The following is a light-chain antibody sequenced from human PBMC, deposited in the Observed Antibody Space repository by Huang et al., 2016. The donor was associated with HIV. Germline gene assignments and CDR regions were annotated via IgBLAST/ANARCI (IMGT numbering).Light chain of an antibody. CDR3: QQRSNWRFT. Sequence: EIVLTQSPATLSLSPGERATLSCRASQSVRSYLAWYQQKPGHAPRLLLYDASNRATGIPARFSGSGSGTDFTLTISSLEPEDFAVYYCQQRSNWRFTFGPGTKVDI. CDR1: QSVRSY. J-gene: IGKJ3*01. CDR2: DAS. V-gene: IGKV3-11*01.